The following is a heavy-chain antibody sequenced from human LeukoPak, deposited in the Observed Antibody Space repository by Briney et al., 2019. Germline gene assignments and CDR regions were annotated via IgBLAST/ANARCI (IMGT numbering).Heavy chain of an antibody. D-gene: IGHD3-9*01. CDR1: GLTVSTNY. Sequence: GGSLRLSCAASGLTVSTNYMTWIRQAPGKGLEWVSLIYAGGGTAYADSVKGRFTISRDNSKNTLYLQMNYVRAEDTAVYYCARDMAYHDMLTGYEVSRFFDYWGQGTLVTVSS. V-gene: IGHV3-53*01. CDR3: ARDMAYHDMLTGYEVSRFFDY. J-gene: IGHJ4*02. CDR2: IYAGGGT.